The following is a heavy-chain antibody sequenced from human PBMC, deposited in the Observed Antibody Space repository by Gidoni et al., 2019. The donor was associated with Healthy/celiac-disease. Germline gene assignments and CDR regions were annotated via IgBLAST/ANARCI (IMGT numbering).Heavy chain of an antibody. CDR2: INPSGGSK. V-gene: IGHV1-46*03. CDR1: GYTFTSYY. D-gene: IGHD3-10*01. CDR3: ARGHYYGSGTYLGYYYGMDV. Sequence: QVQLVPSGAEVKKPGASVKVSCKASGYTFTSYYMHWVRQAPGQGLEWMGIINPSGGSKSYAQKFQGRVTMTRETSTSTVYMELSSLRSEDTAVYYCARGHYYGSGTYLGYYYGMDVWGQGTTVTVSS. J-gene: IGHJ6*02.